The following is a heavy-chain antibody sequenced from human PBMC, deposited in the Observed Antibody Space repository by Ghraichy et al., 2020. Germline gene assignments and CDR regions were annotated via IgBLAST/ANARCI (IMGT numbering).Heavy chain of an antibody. D-gene: IGHD6-25*01. CDR1: GFTVIKNY. Sequence: GGSLRLSCAASGFTVIKNYMIWVRQAPGKWLEWVSLIYAGGTTDYRPSVKGRFTISRDNSKNTLDLQMNSLRVEDTAVYFCATRIAAASGFDIWGLGTTVTVSS. CDR3: ATRIAAASGFDI. J-gene: IGHJ3*02. V-gene: IGHV3-66*01. CDR2: IYAGGTT.